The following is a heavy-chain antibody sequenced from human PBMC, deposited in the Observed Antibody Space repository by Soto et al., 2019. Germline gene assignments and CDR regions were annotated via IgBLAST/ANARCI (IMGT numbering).Heavy chain of an antibody. V-gene: IGHV3-23*01. CDR1: GFTFSSYA. CDR3: AKDISWSGYYEGWFDP. CDR2: IRGSGGST. J-gene: IGHJ5*02. D-gene: IGHD3-3*01. Sequence: GGSLRLSCAASGFTFSSYAMSWVRQAPGKGLEWVSAIRGSGGSTYYAASVKGRFTISRDNSKNTLYLQMNSLRAEDTAVYYCAKDISWSGYYEGWFDPWGQGTLVTVSS.